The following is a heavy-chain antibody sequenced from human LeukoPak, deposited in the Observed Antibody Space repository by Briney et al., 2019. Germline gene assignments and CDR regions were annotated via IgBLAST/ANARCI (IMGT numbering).Heavy chain of an antibody. J-gene: IGHJ4*01. CDR1: GGSFSGYY. D-gene: IGHD6-6*01. CDR3: AGRIAARSFDY. V-gene: IGHV4-34*01. CDR2: IYHSGST. Sequence: SETLSLTCAVYGGSFSGYYWSWIRQPPGKGLEWIGEIYHSGSTNYNPSLKSRVTISVDKSKNQFSLKLSSVTAADTAVYYCAGRIAARSFDYWGQGTLVTVSS.